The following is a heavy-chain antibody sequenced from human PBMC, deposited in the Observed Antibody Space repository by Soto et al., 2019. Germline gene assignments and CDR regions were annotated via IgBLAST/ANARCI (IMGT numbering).Heavy chain of an antibody. D-gene: IGHD3-9*01. J-gene: IGHJ6*02. V-gene: IGHV4-39*01. CDR3: ATTEYYDILTGYYPYYYYGMDV. CDR2: IYYSGST. CDR1: GGSISSSSYY. Sequence: PSATLSLTCTVSGGSISSSSYYWGWIRQPPGKGLEWIGSIYYSGSTYYNPSLKSRVTISVDTSKNQFSLKLSSVTAADTAVYYCATTEYYDILTGYYPYYYYGMDVWGQGTTVTVSS.